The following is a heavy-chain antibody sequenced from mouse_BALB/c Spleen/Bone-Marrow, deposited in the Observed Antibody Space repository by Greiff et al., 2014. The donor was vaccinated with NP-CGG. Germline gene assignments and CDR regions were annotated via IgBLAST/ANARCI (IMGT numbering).Heavy chain of an antibody. CDR3: ATDYYGSDGFAY. Sequence: VQLQQPGAELVKPGASVKLSCTASGFNFKDTYMHWVEQRPEQGLEWIGRIYPSNGNTKYDPKFQGKATITADTSSNTAYLQLSSLTAEDTDVYSSATDYYGSDGFAYWGQGTLVTVSA. D-gene: IGHD1-1*01. CDR2: IYPSNGNT. CDR1: GFNFKDTY. V-gene: IGHV14-3*02. J-gene: IGHJ3*01.